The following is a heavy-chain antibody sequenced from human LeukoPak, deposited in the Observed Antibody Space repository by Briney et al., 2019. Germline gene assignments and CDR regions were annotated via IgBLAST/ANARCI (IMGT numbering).Heavy chain of an antibody. Sequence: ASVKVSCKASGYTFTSYYMHWVRQAPGHGLEWMGIINPSGGSTGYAQTFQGRVTMTRDTSTSTVYMELSSLRSEDTAVYYCARARELRGGDYWGQGTLVTVSS. V-gene: IGHV1-46*01. CDR2: INPSGGST. CDR1: GYTFTSYY. CDR3: ARARELRGGDY. D-gene: IGHD1-26*01. J-gene: IGHJ4*02.